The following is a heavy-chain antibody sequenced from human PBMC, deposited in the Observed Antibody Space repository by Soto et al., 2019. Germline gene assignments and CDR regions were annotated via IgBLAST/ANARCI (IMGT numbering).Heavy chain of an antibody. Sequence: PGGSLRLSCAASGFIFSSYAMSWVRQAPGKGLEWVSAIRSGGGTTYYADSVKGRFTISRDNSKNTLYLQMNSLRAEDTAVYYCAKEESWDDSSAYYVYWGQGTLVTVSS. V-gene: IGHV3-23*01. CDR2: IRSGGGTT. CDR1: GFIFSSYA. J-gene: IGHJ4*02. D-gene: IGHD3-22*01. CDR3: AKEESWDDSSAYYVY.